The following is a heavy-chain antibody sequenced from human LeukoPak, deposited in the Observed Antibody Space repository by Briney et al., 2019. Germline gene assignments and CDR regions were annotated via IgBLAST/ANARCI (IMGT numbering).Heavy chain of an antibody. CDR1: GYTFTGYY. CDR2: INPNSGGT. CDR3: ARHGLTAPTDY. V-gene: IGHV1-2*02. Sequence: ASVKASCKASGYTFTGYYMHWVRQAPGQGLEWMGWINPNSGGTNYAQKFQGRVTMTRDTSIRTAYLQWDSLRASDTAMYYCARHGLTAPTDYWGQGTLVTVSS. J-gene: IGHJ4*02. D-gene: IGHD5-18*01.